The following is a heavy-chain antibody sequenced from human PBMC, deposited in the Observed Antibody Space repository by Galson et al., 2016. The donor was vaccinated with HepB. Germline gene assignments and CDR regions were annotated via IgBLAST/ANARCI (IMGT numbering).Heavy chain of an antibody. D-gene: IGHD6-19*01. V-gene: IGHV3-30*03. CDR1: GFTFSMYD. J-gene: IGHJ6*02. Sequence: SLRLSCAASGFTFSMYDMHWVRQAPGKGLEWVAVISYDGSSKYYADSVKGRFTISRDNSKNTLYLQMNSLTVDDTAVYLCAVDVRSAVAQSGMDVWGQGTTVAVSS. CDR2: ISYDGSSK. CDR3: AVDVRSAVAQSGMDV.